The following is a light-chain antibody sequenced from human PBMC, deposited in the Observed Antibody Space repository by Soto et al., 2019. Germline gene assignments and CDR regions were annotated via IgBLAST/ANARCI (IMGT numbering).Light chain of an antibody. V-gene: IGKV1-5*01. CDR3: LLPNTYPST. Sequence: EMQMTQSPCTLSASGGDRVKITCRASQSISSWLAWYQQKPGNAPKRLIYAASSLQSGVPLRFSGSGFGTEFTLTLSSLHPEDHPTYYCLLPNTYPSTFGQGTKVDIK. CDR1: QSISSW. CDR2: AAS. J-gene: IGKJ1*01.